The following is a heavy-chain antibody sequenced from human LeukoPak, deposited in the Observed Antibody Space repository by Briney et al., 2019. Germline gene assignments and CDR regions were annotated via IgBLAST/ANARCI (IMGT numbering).Heavy chain of an antibody. Sequence: SETLSLTCTVSGGSISSSSYYWGWIRQPPGQGLEWIGTIYYSGSTYYNPSLKSRVTISVDTSKYQFSLKLSSVTAADTAVCYCARYVLSVAGTSLWGQGTLVTVSS. V-gene: IGHV4-39*01. CDR2: IYYSGST. J-gene: IGHJ4*02. CDR3: ARYVLSVAGTSL. D-gene: IGHD6-19*01. CDR1: GGSISSSSYY.